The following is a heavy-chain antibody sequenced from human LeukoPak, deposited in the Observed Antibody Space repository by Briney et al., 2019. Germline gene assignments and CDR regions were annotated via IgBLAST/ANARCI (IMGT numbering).Heavy chain of an antibody. Sequence: SETLSLTCAVYGGSFSGYYWSWIRQPPGKGLEWIGEINHSGSTNYNPSLKSRVTISVDTFKNQFSLKLSSVTAADTAVYYCARGHCTNGVCYRYYYYYYMDVWGKGTTVTVSS. D-gene: IGHD2-8*01. J-gene: IGHJ6*03. CDR2: INHSGST. V-gene: IGHV4-34*01. CDR3: ARGHCTNGVCYRYYYYYYMDV. CDR1: GGSFSGYY.